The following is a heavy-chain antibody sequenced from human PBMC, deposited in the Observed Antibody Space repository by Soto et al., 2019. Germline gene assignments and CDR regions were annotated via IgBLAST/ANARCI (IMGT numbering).Heavy chain of an antibody. D-gene: IGHD1-26*01. J-gene: IGHJ4*01. CDR2: IQKNTKA. CDR3: VRNSWDTFFSLCYFDQ. V-gene: IGHV4-59*01. CDR1: GDSISDYY. Sequence: SETLSLTCLLSGDSISDYYWSWIRQSPGGGVELIGYIQKNTKANYDQTLNNRATITDDTSKNQVSMKLRSVTAADTAMYFCVRNSWDTFFSLCYFDQWGQGALVTVSS.